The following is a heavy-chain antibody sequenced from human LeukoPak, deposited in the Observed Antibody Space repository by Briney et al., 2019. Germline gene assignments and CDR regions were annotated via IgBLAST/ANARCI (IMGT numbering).Heavy chain of an antibody. Sequence: ASVKVSCKASGGTFSSYAISWVRQAPGQGLEWMGWINTNTGNPTYAQGFTGRFAFSLDTSVSTAYLQISSLKAEDAAVYYCARDYAPDRYWGQGTLVTVSS. D-gene: IGHD4-17*01. V-gene: IGHV7-4-1*02. J-gene: IGHJ4*02. CDR3: ARDYAPDRY. CDR2: INTNTGNP. CDR1: GGTFSSYA.